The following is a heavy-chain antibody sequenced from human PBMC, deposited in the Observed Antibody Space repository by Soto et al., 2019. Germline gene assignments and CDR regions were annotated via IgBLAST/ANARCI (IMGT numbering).Heavy chain of an antibody. V-gene: IGHV3-23*01. J-gene: IGHJ5*02. D-gene: IGHD6-19*01. CDR1: GFTFNNYA. Sequence: GSLRLSCATSGFTFNNYAMNWVRQAPGRGLEWVSTISGSGGSTYYADSVKGRFTISRDNSKNTLYLQLNSLRAEDTAVYYCAKDSGWPTQLMNWFDPWGQGTLVTVSS. CDR3: AKDSGWPTQLMNWFDP. CDR2: ISGSGGST.